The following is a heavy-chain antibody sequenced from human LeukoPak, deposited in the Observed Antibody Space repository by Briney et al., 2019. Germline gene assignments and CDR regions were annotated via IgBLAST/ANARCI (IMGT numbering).Heavy chain of an antibody. CDR1: GFTFSSYA. CDR2: ISYDGSNR. J-gene: IGHJ4*02. V-gene: IGHV3-30*01. Sequence: PGGSLRLSCAASGFTFSSYAMHWVRQAPGKGLEWVAVISYDGSNRYYADSVKGRFTISRDNSKNTLYLQMNSLRAEDTAVYYCARYPVHYFDYWGQGTLVTVSS. CDR3: ARYPVHYFDY. D-gene: IGHD4-17*01.